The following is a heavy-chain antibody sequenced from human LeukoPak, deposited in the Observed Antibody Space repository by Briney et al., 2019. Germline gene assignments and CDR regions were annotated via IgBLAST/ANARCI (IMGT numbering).Heavy chain of an antibody. CDR2: IRSKAYGGTT. Sequence: PGGSLRLSCTASGFTFGDYAMSWVRQAPGKGLEWVGFIRSKAYGGTTEYAASVKGRFTISRDDSKSIAYLQMNSLKTEDIAVYYCTREDFWSGCFDYWGQGTLVTVSS. D-gene: IGHD3-3*01. CDR1: GFTFGDYA. J-gene: IGHJ4*02. V-gene: IGHV3-49*04. CDR3: TREDFWSGCFDY.